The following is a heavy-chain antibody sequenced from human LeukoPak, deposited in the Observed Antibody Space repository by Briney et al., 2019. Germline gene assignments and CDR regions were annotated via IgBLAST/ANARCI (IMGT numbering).Heavy chain of an antibody. CDR3: VRPRWDSGYDSLGY. CDR2: IYPGDSDT. Sequence: GESLKISCKGSGYSFTTYWIGWVRQMPGKGLEWMGIIYPGDSDTRYSPSFQGQVTISADKSISTAYLQWSSLKASDTAMYYCVRPRWDSGYDSLGYWGQGTLVIVSS. J-gene: IGHJ4*02. CDR1: GYSFTTYW. V-gene: IGHV5-51*01. D-gene: IGHD5-12*01.